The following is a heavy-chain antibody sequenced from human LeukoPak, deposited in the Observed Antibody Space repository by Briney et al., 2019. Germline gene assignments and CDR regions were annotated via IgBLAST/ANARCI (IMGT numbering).Heavy chain of an antibody. Sequence: PGGSLRLSCAASGFAFSSYAMSWVRQAPGKGLEWVSAISGSGGSTYYADSVKGRFTISRDNSKNTLYLQMNSLRAEDTAVYYCAKGEYSSSSGYGYWGQGTLVTVSS. CDR2: ISGSGGST. CDR1: GFAFSSYA. CDR3: AKGEYSSSSGYGY. J-gene: IGHJ4*02. D-gene: IGHD6-6*01. V-gene: IGHV3-23*01.